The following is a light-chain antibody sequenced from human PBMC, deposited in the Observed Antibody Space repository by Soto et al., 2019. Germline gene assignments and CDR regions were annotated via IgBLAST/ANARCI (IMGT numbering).Light chain of an antibody. CDR1: QGISNY. CDR2: AAS. V-gene: IGKV1-27*01. J-gene: IGKJ1*01. Sequence: DIQMTQSPSSLSASVGDRVTITCRASQGISNYLAWDQQKPGKVPKLLIYAASTLQSGVPSRFSGSGSGTDFTLTISSLQPEDVATYYCQKYNSALSWTFGQGTKVEIK. CDR3: QKYNSALSWT.